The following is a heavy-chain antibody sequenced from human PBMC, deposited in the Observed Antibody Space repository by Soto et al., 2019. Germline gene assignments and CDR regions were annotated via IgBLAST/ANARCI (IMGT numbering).Heavy chain of an antibody. CDR2: MNQNGSEK. J-gene: IGHJ6*02. CDR1: GFTFGNYW. V-gene: IGHV3-7*05. CDR3: ASHRVSYARDV. Sequence: EVQLVESGGGLVQPGGSLRLSCTVYGFTFGNYWMTWVRQAPGKGLEWVANMNQNGSEKDYVDSVKGRFAISRDKAKNSLYLQMSSVISDDTAVYYCASHRVSYARDVWGEGTTVTVPS. D-gene: IGHD4-17*01.